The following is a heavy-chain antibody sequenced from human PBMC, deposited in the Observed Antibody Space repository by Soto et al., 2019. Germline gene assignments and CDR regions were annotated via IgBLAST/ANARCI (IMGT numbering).Heavy chain of an antibody. CDR2: INHSGNT. CDR1: GKSLSGYY. V-gene: IGHV4-34*01. Sequence: QVQLQQWGAGLLQPSETLSLTCAGYGKSLSGYYWSGIRQPPGKALAWIGEINHSGNTNYNTSLQSRGTISVDTSKNQRSLNRSSVTAADTAMYYCARHHVRGRTIAGAAEFWGQGTMVTVSS. D-gene: IGHD1-26*01. J-gene: IGHJ4*02. CDR3: ARHHVRGRTIAGAAEF.